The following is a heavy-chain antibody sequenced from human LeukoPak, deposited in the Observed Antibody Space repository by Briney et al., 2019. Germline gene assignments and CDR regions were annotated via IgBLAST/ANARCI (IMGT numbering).Heavy chain of an antibody. Sequence: PGGSLRLSCAASGFTVSSNYMNWVRQAPGKGLEWVSVIPSGGTTYYADSVKGRFTISRDNSKNTLYLQMNSLRAEDTAVYYCAREGQWLVRGGFDYWGQGTLVTVSS. CDR2: IPSGGTT. CDR3: AREGQWLVRGGFDY. CDR1: GFTVSSNY. V-gene: IGHV3-53*01. J-gene: IGHJ4*02. D-gene: IGHD6-19*01.